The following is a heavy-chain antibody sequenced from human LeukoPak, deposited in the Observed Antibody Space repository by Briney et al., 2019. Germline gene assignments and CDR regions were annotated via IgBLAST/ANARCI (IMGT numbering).Heavy chain of an antibody. CDR1: GYTFTGYY. V-gene: IGHV1-2*02. CDR2: INPNSGGT. J-gene: IGHJ6*03. Sequence: ASVKVSCKASGYTFTGYYMHWVRQAPGQGLEWMGWINPNSGGTNYAQKLQGRVTMTTDTSTSTAYMELRSLRSDDTAVYYCARDLKRFLEWLLPDYYYYNMDVWGKGTTVTVSS. D-gene: IGHD3-3*01. CDR3: ARDLKRFLEWLLPDYYYYNMDV.